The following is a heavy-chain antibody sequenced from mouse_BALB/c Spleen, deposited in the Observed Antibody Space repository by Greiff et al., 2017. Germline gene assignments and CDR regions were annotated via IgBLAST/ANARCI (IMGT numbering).Heavy chain of an antibody. V-gene: IGHV1S81*02. D-gene: IGHD1-2*01. Sequence: QVQLQQSGAELVKPGASVKLSCKASGYTFTSYYMYWVKQRPGQGLEWIGEINPSNGGTNFNEKFKSKATLTVDKSSSTAYMQLSSLTSEDSAVYYCTRSKTATDYAMDYWGQGTSVTVSS. CDR2: INPSNGGT. CDR3: TRSKTATDYAMDY. CDR1: GYTFTSYY. J-gene: IGHJ4*01.